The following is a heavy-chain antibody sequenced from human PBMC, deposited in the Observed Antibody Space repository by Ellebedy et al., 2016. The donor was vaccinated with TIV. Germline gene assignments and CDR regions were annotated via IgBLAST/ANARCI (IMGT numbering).Heavy chain of an antibody. CDR1: GGSFSGYY. CDR2: INHSGST. J-gene: IGHJ3*02. Sequence: SETLSLXXAVYGGSFSGYYWSWIRQPPGKGLEWIGEINHSGSTNYNPSLKSRVTISVDTSKNQFSLKLSSVTAADTAVYYCARSPYYYDSSGYLSAFDIWGQGTMVTVSS. CDR3: ARSPYYYDSSGYLSAFDI. D-gene: IGHD3-22*01. V-gene: IGHV4-34*01.